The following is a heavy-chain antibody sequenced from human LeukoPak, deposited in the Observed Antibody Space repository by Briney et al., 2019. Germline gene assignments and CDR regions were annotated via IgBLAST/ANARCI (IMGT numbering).Heavy chain of an antibody. D-gene: IGHD6-13*01. Sequence: GGSLRLSCAASGFTFSSYSMNWVRQAPGKGLEWVSSISSSSSYIYYADSVKGRFTISRDNAKNSLYQQMNSLRAEDTAVYYCARGGRAAAGSLGYWGQGTLVTVSS. J-gene: IGHJ4*02. V-gene: IGHV3-21*01. CDR3: ARGGRAAAGSLGY. CDR2: ISSSSSYI. CDR1: GFTFSSYS.